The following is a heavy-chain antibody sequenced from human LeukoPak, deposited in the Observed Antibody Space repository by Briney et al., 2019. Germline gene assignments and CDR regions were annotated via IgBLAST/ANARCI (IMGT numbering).Heavy chain of an antibody. D-gene: IGHD3-22*01. Sequence: PSETLSLTCTVSGGSISPYYWSWIRQPPGKGLEWIGYIYYSGSTNYNPSLKSRVTISLDTSKNQFSLKLSSATAADTAVYYGARSTWLLDKWGQGTLVTVSS. CDR1: GGSISPYY. V-gene: IGHV4-59*01. CDR2: IYYSGST. J-gene: IGHJ4*02. CDR3: ARSTWLLDK.